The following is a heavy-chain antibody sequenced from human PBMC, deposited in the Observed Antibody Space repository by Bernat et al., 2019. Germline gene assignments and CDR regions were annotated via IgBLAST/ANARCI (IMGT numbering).Heavy chain of an antibody. V-gene: IGHV1-46*03. D-gene: IGHD3-3*01. J-gene: IGHJ6*02. CDR2: INPSGGSS. CDR1: GYTFTSYY. CDR3: ASPWVDGVTAPREIDSYYYGIDV. Sequence: QVQLVQSGAEVKKPGASVKGSCKASGYTFTSYYMHWVRQAPGKGLEWMGIINPSGGSSSYAQKCRARVTLPRHTSTSTVYMKLSSLRSEDTAVYYCASPWVDGVTAPREIDSYYYGIDVWGQGTTVTVSS.